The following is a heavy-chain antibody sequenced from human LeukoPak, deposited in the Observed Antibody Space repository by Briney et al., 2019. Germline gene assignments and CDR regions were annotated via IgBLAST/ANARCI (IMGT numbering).Heavy chain of an antibody. J-gene: IGHJ4*02. CDR2: INAQSGAT. D-gene: IGHD2-2*01. V-gene: IGHV1-2*02. Sequence: GASVKVSCKASGYTFTSYAMHWVRQAPGQRLEWMGWINAQSGATNYAQKFQGRLTMTRDTSISTTYMELRSLKSDDTAVYFCARADLYCSTTRCSLFDSWGQGTLVTVSS. CDR3: ARADLYCSTTRCSLFDS. CDR1: GYTFTSYA.